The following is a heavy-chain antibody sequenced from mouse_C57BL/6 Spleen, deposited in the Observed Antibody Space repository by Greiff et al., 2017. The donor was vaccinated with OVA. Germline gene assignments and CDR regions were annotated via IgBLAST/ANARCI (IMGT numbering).Heavy chain of an antibody. CDR1: GYTFTSYW. D-gene: IGHD3-2*02. J-gene: IGHJ3*01. CDR2: IDPSDSYT. V-gene: IGHV1-50*01. Sequence: VQLQQPGAELVKPGASVKLSCKASGYTFTSYWMQWVKQRPGQGLEWIGEIDPSDSYTNYNQKFKGKATLTVDTSSSTAYMQLSSLTSEDSAVYYCAPTAQAAWFAYWGQGTLVTVSA. CDR3: APTAQAAWFAY.